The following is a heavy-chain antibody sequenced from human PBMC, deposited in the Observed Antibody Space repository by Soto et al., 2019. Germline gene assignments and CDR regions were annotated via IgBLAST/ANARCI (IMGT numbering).Heavy chain of an antibody. CDR2: MNPNSGKA. V-gene: IGHV1-8*01. CDR1: GYTFTSYD. J-gene: IGHJ2*01. CDR3: ARGLVVVSATYWYFDL. Sequence: QVQLVQSGAEVKKPGASVKVSCKASGYTFTSYDINWVRQAAGQGLEWIGWMNPNSGKAVYAQKFQGRVTMAGNTSVSTAYMELSSLISDETAVYFCARGLVVVSATYWYFDLWGRGTLVTVSS. D-gene: IGHD2-15*01.